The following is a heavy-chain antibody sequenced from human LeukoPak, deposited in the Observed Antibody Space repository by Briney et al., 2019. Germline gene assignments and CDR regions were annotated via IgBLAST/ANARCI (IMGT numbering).Heavy chain of an antibody. CDR2: ISGSGANT. CDR3: AKDGLYYDSSGYLFDY. Sequence: GGSLRLSCAASGFTFSTYAMSWVRQAPGKGLEWVSTISGSGANTYYADSVRGRFTISRDNSKNTLYLHMNSLRAEDTAVYYCAKDGLYYDSSGYLFDYWGQGTLVTVSS. J-gene: IGHJ4*02. CDR1: GFTFSTYA. V-gene: IGHV3-23*01. D-gene: IGHD3-22*01.